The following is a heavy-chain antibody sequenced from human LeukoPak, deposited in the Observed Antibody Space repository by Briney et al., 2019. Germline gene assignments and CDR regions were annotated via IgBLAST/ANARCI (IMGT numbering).Heavy chain of an antibody. Sequence: ASVKVSCKASGYTFTGYYMHWVRQAPGQGLEWMGWINPNSGGTNYAQKFQGRVTMTRDTSISTAYMELSRLRSDDTAVYYCARDGRYYYDSSGYLNWFDPWGQGTLVTVSS. CDR1: GYTFTGYY. CDR3: ARDGRYYYDSSGYLNWFDP. D-gene: IGHD3-22*01. CDR2: INPNSGGT. V-gene: IGHV1-2*02. J-gene: IGHJ5*02.